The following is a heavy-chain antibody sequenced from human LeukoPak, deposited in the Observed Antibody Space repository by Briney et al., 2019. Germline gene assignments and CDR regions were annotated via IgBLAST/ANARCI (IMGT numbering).Heavy chain of an antibody. J-gene: IGHJ3*02. Sequence: SETLSLTCAVYGGSFSGYYWSWIRQPPGKGLEWIGEINHSGSTNYNPSLKSRVTISVDTSKNQFSLKLSSVTAADTAVYYCAREGAYYDILTGYYRHDAFDIWGQGTMVTVSS. D-gene: IGHD3-9*01. CDR1: GGSFSGYY. V-gene: IGHV4-34*01. CDR3: AREGAYYDILTGYYRHDAFDI. CDR2: INHSGST.